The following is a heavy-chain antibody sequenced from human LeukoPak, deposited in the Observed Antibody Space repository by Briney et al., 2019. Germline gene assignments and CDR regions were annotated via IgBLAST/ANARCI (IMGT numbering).Heavy chain of an antibody. CDR3: AQGQLVYFDY. V-gene: IGHV4-38-2*01. J-gene: IGHJ4*02. CDR2: ICHSGST. D-gene: IGHD6-6*01. CDR1: GYSISSGYY. Sequence: SETLSLTCAVSGYSISSGYYWCWIRQPPGKGLEWIGSICHSGSTYYNPSLKSRVTISVDTSKNQFSLKLSSVTAADTAVYYCAQGQLVYFDYWGQGTLVTVSS.